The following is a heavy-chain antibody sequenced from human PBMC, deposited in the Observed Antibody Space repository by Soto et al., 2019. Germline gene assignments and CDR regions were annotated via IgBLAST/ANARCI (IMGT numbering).Heavy chain of an antibody. V-gene: IGHV3-23*01. D-gene: IGHD2-21*02. CDR2: VTVNGGST. CDR3: ASLGVGDWANYYYYYGMDV. J-gene: IGHJ6*02. CDR1: GFTFSVYA. Sequence: GGSLRLSCAATGFTFSVYAMTWVRQAPGKGLEGVSAVTVNGGSTYSADSVKGRFTISRDNSKNALFLQMNSLRAEDTAVYYCASLGVGDWANYYYYYGMDVWGPGTTVTVSS.